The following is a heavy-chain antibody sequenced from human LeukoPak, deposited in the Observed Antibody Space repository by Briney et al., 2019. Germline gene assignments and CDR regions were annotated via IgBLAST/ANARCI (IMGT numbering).Heavy chain of an antibody. J-gene: IGHJ4*02. V-gene: IGHV1-69*13. Sequence: SVTVSCKASGYTFTSYGISWVRQAPGQGLEWMGGIIPIFGTANYAQKFQGRVTITADESTSTAYMELSSLRSEDTAVYYCAAGPFRSGGSYYDIFDYWGQGTLVTVSS. D-gene: IGHD1-26*01. CDR3: AAGPFRSGGSYYDIFDY. CDR1: GYTFTSYG. CDR2: IIPIFGTA.